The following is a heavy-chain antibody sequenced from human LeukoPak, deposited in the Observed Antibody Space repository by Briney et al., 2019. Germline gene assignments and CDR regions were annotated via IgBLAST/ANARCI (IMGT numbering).Heavy chain of an antibody. V-gene: IGHV4-61*05. CDR3: ARFAYCGSNCWYYFDY. D-gene: IGHD2-21*01. CDR2: IFYTGRT. Sequence: SETLSLTCTVSGGSISSSSYYWGWIRQPPGKGLEWIGYIFYTGRTNYNPSLKSRVTLSLDTSGNQFSLKLSSVTAADTAVYYCARFAYCGSNCWYYFDYWGQGILVTVSS. CDR1: GGSISSSSYY. J-gene: IGHJ4*02.